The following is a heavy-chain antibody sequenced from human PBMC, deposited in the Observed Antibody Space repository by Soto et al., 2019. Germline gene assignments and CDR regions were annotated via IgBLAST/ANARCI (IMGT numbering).Heavy chain of an antibody. CDR1: GFTFDDYA. D-gene: IGHD5-18*01. Sequence: GGFLRLSCAASGFTFDDYAMHWVRQAPGKGLEWVSRISWNSGSIGYADSVKGRFIISRDNAKNSLYLQMNSLRAEDTALYYCAKAVGSYGNFDYWGQGTLVTVSS. CDR3: AKAVGSYGNFDY. V-gene: IGHV3-9*01. J-gene: IGHJ4*02. CDR2: ISWNSGSI.